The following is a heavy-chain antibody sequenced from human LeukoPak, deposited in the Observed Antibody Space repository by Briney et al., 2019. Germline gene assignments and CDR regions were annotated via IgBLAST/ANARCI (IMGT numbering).Heavy chain of an antibody. CDR2: IKQDGSEK. D-gene: IGHD3-10*01. Sequence: PGGPLRLSCAASGFTFSTYWMSWVRQAPGKGLEWVANIKQDGSEKHYVDSVKGRFTISRDNTNNSLFLQMDSLRAEDTAFYYCSREDHFGSGSPAYWGQGTLVTVSS. J-gene: IGHJ4*02. CDR3: SREDHFGSGSPAY. CDR1: GFTFSTYW. V-gene: IGHV3-7*01.